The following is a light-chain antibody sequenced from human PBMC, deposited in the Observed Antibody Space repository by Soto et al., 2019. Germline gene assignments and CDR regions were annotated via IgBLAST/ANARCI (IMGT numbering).Light chain of an antibody. CDR1: QSISSRS. CDR3: QEYGNSPYT. Sequence: EIVLTQSPGTLSLSPGKRATLSCRASQSISSRSLAWYQQKPGQAPRLLIYGASSRASGIPDRFSGSGSGTDFALTISRLEPEDSAVYYCQEYGNSPYTFGQGTKLEIK. J-gene: IGKJ2*01. CDR2: GAS. V-gene: IGKV3-20*01.